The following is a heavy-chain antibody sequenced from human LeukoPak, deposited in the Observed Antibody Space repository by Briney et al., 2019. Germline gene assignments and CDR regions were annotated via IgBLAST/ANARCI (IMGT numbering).Heavy chain of an antibody. Sequence: PGGSLRLSCGASGFTFSSYWMSWVRQAPGKWLEWVANIKQDGREKYYVDSVKGRFTISRDNSKNTLYLQMNSLRAEDTAVYYCAKSQWELLTRDAFDIWGQGTMVTVSS. V-gene: IGHV3-7*01. J-gene: IGHJ3*02. D-gene: IGHD1-26*01. CDR1: GFTFSSYW. CDR2: IKQDGREK. CDR3: AKSQWELLTRDAFDI.